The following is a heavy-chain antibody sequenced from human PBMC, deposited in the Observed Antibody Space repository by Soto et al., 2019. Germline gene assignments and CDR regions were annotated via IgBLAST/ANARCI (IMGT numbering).Heavy chain of an antibody. CDR3: ATERGPTYYFDY. Sequence: GSLRLSCAASGFTVSSKYMSWVRQAPGKGLEWVSVIYSDGSTHYADSVKGRFTISRDNSKNTLYLQMNSLRAEDTAVYYCATERGPTYYFDYWGQGTLVTVSS. CDR2: IYSDGST. D-gene: IGHD2-21*01. J-gene: IGHJ4*02. CDR1: GFTVSSKY. V-gene: IGHV3-53*01.